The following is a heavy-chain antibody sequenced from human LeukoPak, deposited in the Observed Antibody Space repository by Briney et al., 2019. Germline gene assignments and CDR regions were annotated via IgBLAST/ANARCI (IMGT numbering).Heavy chain of an antibody. J-gene: IGHJ5*02. CDR2: IYYSGST. CDR1: GGSVSSGSYY. Sequence: SETLSLTCTVSGGSVSSGSYYWSWIRQPPGKGLEWIGYIYYSGSTNYNPSLKSRVTISVDTFKNQFSLKLSSVTAADTAVYYCARDTAVFYDSSGYSRGSWFDPWGQGTLVTVSS. D-gene: IGHD3-22*01. V-gene: IGHV4-61*01. CDR3: ARDTAVFYDSSGYSRGSWFDP.